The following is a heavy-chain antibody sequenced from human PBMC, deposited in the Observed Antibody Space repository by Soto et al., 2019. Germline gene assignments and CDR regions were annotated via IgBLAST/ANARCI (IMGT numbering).Heavy chain of an antibody. CDR2: ISHSGST. Sequence: SETLSLTCIVSGVSISSGYCIWIRQSPGKGLEWIGYISHSGSTHYRASLQSRLTMSVETSKNQFSLKLSSVTAADTAVYYCARGRVTMVRGVIIKWWREALDVWGKGTTVTVSS. V-gene: IGHV4-59*04. CDR1: GVSISSGY. D-gene: IGHD3-10*01. CDR3: ARGRVTMVRGVIIKWWREALDV. J-gene: IGHJ6*04.